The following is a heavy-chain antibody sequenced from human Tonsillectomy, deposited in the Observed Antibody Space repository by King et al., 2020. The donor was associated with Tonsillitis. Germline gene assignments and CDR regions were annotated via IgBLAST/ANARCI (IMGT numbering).Heavy chain of an antibody. Sequence: QVQLVESGGGVVQPGKSLRLSCAASGFTFSSYGMHWVRQAPGKGREWVAVISYDGSNKYFADSVKGRFTISRDNSKNTLYLQMNSLRAEDTAVYYCAKDRPLRVYLGWLPLDYWGQGTLVTVSS. J-gene: IGHJ4*02. D-gene: IGHD3-3*01. CDR2: ISYDGSNK. CDR1: GFTFSSYG. CDR3: AKDRPLRVYLGWLPLDY. V-gene: IGHV3-30*18.